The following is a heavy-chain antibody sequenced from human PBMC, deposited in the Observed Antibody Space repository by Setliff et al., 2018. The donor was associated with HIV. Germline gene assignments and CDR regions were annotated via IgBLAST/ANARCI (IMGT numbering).Heavy chain of an antibody. CDR2: INRSGGTT. Sequence: GASVKVTCKASGYTFTSYSMHWVRQAPGQGLEWMGIINRSGGTTNYAQKFQGRVTMTRDTSTSTAYMELSSLRSEDTAVYYCASGREGSYYYDSSGPLIYYYYGMDVWGQGTTVTVSS. J-gene: IGHJ6*02. CDR3: ASGREGSYYYDSSGPLIYYYYGMDV. D-gene: IGHD3-22*01. V-gene: IGHV1-46*01. CDR1: GYTFTSYS.